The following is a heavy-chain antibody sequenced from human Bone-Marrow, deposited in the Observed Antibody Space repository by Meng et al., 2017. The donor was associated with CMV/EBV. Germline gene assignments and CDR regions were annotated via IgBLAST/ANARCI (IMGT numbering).Heavy chain of an antibody. Sequence: SCAVYGGSFSGYYWSWIRQPPGKGLEWIGEINHSGSTNYNPSLKSRVTISVDTSKNQFSLKLSSVTAADTAVYYCARGMGSYYFDYWGQGTRVTGYS. CDR1: GGSFSGYY. V-gene: IGHV4-34*01. CDR3: ARGMGSYYFDY. D-gene: IGHD2-8*01. J-gene: IGHJ4*02. CDR2: INHSGST.